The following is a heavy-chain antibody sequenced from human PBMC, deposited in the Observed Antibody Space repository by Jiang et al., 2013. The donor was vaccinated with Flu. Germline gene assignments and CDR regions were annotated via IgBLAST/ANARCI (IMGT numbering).Heavy chain of an antibody. Sequence: GAEVKKPGSSVKVSCKASGGTFSSYAVNWVRQAPGQGLEWMGRIIPILSMADYAQKFQGRVTLTADKSTSTAYMELNRLRSEDTAVYYCARDIGPPRGSFWFETWGQGTLVTVSS. CDR1: GGTFSSYA. CDR3: ARDIGPPRGSFWFET. J-gene: IGHJ5*02. D-gene: IGHD3-10*01. CDR2: IIPILSMA. V-gene: IGHV1-69*04.